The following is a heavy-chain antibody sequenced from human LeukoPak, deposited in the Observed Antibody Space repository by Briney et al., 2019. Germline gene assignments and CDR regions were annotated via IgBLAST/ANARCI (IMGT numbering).Heavy chain of an antibody. V-gene: IGHV3-11*01. CDR3: ARSIGLTGGGVDV. CDR2: ITDSGSTI. D-gene: IGHD3-9*01. Sequence: GGSLRLSCAASGFTFRDYNMNWVRQAPGKGLEWVSYITDSGSTIHYADSVNGRFTISRDNAKNSLYLRMNSLRAEDSAVYYCARSIGLTGGGVDVWGRGTTVTVSS. J-gene: IGHJ6*02. CDR1: GFTFRDYN.